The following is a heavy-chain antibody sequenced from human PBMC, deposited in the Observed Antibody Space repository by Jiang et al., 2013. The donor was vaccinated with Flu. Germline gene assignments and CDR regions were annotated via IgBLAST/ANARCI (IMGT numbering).Heavy chain of an antibody. J-gene: IGHJ6*01. D-gene: IGHD2-2*01. CDR2: ISRNSDYI. CDR3: AREKPSRTYVHYYG. V-gene: IGHV3-21*01. CDR1: GFTFSRDT. Sequence: QLLESGGGLVEPGGSLRLSCAASGFTFSRDTMNWVRQAPGKGLEWVSSISRNSDYIYYTDSVRGRFTISRDNAKNSLYLQMDSLRAGDTAVYYCAREKPSRTYVHYYG.